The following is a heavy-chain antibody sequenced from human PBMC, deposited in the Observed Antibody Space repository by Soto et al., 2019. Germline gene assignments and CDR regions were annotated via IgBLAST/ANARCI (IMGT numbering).Heavy chain of an antibody. D-gene: IGHD6-13*01. J-gene: IGHJ5*02. CDR2: IFSNDEK. Sequence: QVTVKESGPVLVKPTETLTLTCTVSGFSLSNAGLGVSWIRQPPGKALEWLAHIFSNDEKSDSTSLKTRLTVSKDTSKSQVVLTMTNMDPVDTATYYCASTSSTSWYWFDPWGQGTLVTVSS. V-gene: IGHV2-26*04. CDR1: GFSLSNAGLG. CDR3: ASTSSTSWYWFDP.